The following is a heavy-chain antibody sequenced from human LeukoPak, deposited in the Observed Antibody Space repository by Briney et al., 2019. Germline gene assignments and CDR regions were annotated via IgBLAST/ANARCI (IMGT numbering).Heavy chain of an antibody. CDR1: GFTFSSYG. J-gene: IGHJ4*02. D-gene: IGHD3-22*01. CDR3: AKDDEDHYDSSGYAY. CDR2: ISYDGSNK. V-gene: IGHV3-30*18. Sequence: GGSLRLSCAASGFTFSSYGMHWVRQAPGKGLEWVAVISYDGSNKYYADSVKGRFTISRDNSKNTLYLQMNSLRAEDTAVYYCAKDDEDHYDSSGYAYWGQGTLVTVSS.